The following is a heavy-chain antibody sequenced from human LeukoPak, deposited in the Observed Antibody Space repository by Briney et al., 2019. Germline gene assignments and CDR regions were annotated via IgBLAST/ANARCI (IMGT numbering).Heavy chain of an antibody. D-gene: IGHD3-22*01. CDR3: ARLSGGYYDSSLDY. Sequence: GASVKVSCKASGYTFTSYDINWVRQATGQGLEWMGWMNPNSGNTGYAQKFQGRVTMTRNTSISTAYMELSSLRSDDTAVYYCARLSGGYYDSSLDYWGQGTLVTVSS. CDR2: MNPNSGNT. J-gene: IGHJ4*02. CDR1: GYTFTSYD. V-gene: IGHV1-8*01.